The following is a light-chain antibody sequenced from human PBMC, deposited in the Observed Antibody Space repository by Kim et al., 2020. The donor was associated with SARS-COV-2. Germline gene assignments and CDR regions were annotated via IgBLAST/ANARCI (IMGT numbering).Light chain of an antibody. Sequence: VSPGERATLAGRASQSVRSNLVWYQQKPGQAPRLLIYDASTRATGIPARVSGSGSGTEFTLTISNLQSEDFALYYCQQYNNWPPYTFGQGTKLEI. CDR1: QSVRSN. CDR3: QQYNNWPPYT. V-gene: IGKV3-15*01. J-gene: IGKJ2*01. CDR2: DAS.